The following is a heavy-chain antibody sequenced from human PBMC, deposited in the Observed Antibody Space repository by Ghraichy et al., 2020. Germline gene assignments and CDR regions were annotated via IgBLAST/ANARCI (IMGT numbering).Heavy chain of an antibody. Sequence: SETLSLTCAVSGGSISSGGYSWSWIRQPPGKGLEWIGYIYHSGSTYYNPSLKSRVTISVDRSKNQFSLKLSSVTAADTAVYYCARVRDWAMADDAFDIWGQGTMVTVSS. V-gene: IGHV4-30-2*01. CDR3: ARVRDWAMADDAFDI. J-gene: IGHJ3*02. CDR1: GGSISSGGYS. D-gene: IGHD3/OR15-3a*01. CDR2: IYHSGST.